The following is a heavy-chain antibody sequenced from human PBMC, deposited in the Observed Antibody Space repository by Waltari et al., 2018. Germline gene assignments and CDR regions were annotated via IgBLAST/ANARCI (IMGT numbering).Heavy chain of an antibody. CDR3: ARGGVAVSDPFDD. V-gene: IGHV3-30*01. Sequence: QVQLVESGGGVVQPGRSLRLSCVASGFTFSNSAMHWVRQAPGKGLGWVAGVSNDGNKNFYAEDSVKGRFTISRDNSKSTVSLQMTSLRPEDTAVYYCARGGVAVSDPFDDWGQGTLVTVSA. D-gene: IGHD6-19*01. CDR2: VSNDGNKN. CDR1: GFTFSNSA. J-gene: IGHJ4*02.